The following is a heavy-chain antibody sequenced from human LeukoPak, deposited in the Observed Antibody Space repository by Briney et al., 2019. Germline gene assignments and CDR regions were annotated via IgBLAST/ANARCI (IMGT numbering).Heavy chain of an antibody. CDR2: IYYSGST. V-gene: IGHV4-39*01. Sequence: SETLSLTCTVSCGSISSSSYYWGWIRQPPGKGLEWIGSIYYSGSTYYNPSLKSRVTISVDTSKNQFSLKLSSVTAADTAVYYCARKRWGLDIWGQGTMVTVSS. J-gene: IGHJ3*02. CDR1: CGSISSSSYY. D-gene: IGHD4-23*01. CDR3: ARKRWGLDI.